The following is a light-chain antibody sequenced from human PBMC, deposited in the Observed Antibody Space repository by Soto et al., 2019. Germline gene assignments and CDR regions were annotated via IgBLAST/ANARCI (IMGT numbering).Light chain of an antibody. CDR3: QQRSSWRVT. J-gene: IGKJ4*01. CDR2: DAS. V-gene: IGKV3-11*01. CDR1: QSVSTF. Sequence: EIVLTQFPATLSLSPGERATRSCRASQSVSTFLAWYQRKPGQAPRLVVYDASKRATGIPARFSGSGSGTDFTLTISSLEPEDFAVYYCQQRSSWRVTFGGGTKVDIK.